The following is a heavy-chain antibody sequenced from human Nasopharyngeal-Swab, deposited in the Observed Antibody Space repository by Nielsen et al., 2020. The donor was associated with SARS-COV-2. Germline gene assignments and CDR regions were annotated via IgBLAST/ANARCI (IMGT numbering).Heavy chain of an antibody. V-gene: IGHV3-72*01. J-gene: IGHJ4*02. D-gene: IGHD1-26*01. CDR1: GFTFSDHY. CDR2: SRNKAKSFTT. CDR3: ARVPRGGAVKDD. Sequence: GGSLRLSCAASGFTFSDHYMDWVRQAPGKGLEWVGRSRNKAKSFTTDYAAPVKGRFTISRDDSKSSLFLQMNSLKTEDTAVYYCARVPRGGAVKDDWGQGTLVTVSS.